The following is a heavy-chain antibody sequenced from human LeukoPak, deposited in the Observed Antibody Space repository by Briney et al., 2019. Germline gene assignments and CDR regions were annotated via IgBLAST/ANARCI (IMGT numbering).Heavy chain of an antibody. V-gene: IGHV3-23*01. CDR1: GFTFSSYA. CDR2: ISGSGGST. Sequence: GGSLRLSCAASGFTFSSYAMSWVRQAPGKGLEWVPAISGSGGSTYYADSVKGRFTISRDNSKNTLYLQMNSLRAEDTAVYYCAKLYGAGTEYYFDYWGQGTLVSVSS. D-gene: IGHD6-19*01. CDR3: AKLYGAGTEYYFDY. J-gene: IGHJ4*02.